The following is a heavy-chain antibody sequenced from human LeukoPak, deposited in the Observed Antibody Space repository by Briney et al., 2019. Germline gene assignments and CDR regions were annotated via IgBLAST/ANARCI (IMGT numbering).Heavy chain of an antibody. D-gene: IGHD2-15*01. CDR2: IYYSGST. CDR3: ARVGCSGGSCYRLRYYMDV. V-gene: IGHV4-39*01. CDR1: GGSISSSSYY. Sequence: PSETLSLTCTVSGGSISSSSYYWGWIRQPPGKGLEWIGSIYYSGSTYYNPSLKSRVTISVDTSKNQFSLKLSSVTAADTAVYYCARVGCSGGSCYRLRYYMDVWGKGTTVTVSS. J-gene: IGHJ6*03.